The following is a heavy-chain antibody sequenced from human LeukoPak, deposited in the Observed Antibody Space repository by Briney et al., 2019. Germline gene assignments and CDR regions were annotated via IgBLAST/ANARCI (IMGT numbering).Heavy chain of an antibody. Sequence: GASVKVSCKASGGTFSSYAISWVRQAPGQGLEWMGGIIPIFGTANYAQKFQGRVTITADESTSTAYMELSSLRSEDTAVYYCARAQLWFAPVDYWGQGTLVTVSS. CDR1: GGTFSSYA. J-gene: IGHJ4*02. D-gene: IGHD5-18*01. V-gene: IGHV1-69*13. CDR3: ARAQLWFAPVDY. CDR2: IIPIFGTA.